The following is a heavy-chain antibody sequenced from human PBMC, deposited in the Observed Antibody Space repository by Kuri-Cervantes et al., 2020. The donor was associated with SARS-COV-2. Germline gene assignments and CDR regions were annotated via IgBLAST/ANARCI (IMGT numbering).Heavy chain of an antibody. CDR1: GGTFSSYA. D-gene: IGHD6-19*01. V-gene: IGHV1-69*06. CDR2: IIPIFGTA. Sequence: SVKVSCKASGGTFSSYAISWVRQAPGQGLEWMGGIIPIFGTANYAQKFQGRVKITADKSTSTAYMELSSLRSEDTAVYYCARDRGEQWLVSHYYYYGMDVWGQGTTVTVSS. CDR3: ARDRGEQWLVSHYYYYGMDV. J-gene: IGHJ6*02.